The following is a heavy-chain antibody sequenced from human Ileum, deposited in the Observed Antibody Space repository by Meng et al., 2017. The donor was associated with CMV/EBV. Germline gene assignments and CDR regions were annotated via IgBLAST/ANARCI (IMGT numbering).Heavy chain of an antibody. CDR1: GFSSTHYW. Sequence: GGSLRLSCTASGFSSTHYWMNWIRQAPGKGLEWVATIKQDGSERYYVASVKGRFTISRDNAKNSLYLQMNGLRAEDTAVYYCAKDRSHWGSGDLIENWGQGTLVTVSS. V-gene: IGHV3-7*01. CDR2: IKQDGSER. D-gene: IGHD3-16*01. J-gene: IGHJ4*02. CDR3: AKDRSHWGSGDLIEN.